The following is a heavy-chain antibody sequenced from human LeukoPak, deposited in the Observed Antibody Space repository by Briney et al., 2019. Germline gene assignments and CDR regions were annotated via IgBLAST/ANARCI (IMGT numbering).Heavy chain of an antibody. CDR2: ISSNGGST. CDR3: ASGSRGIAAY. D-gene: IGHD6-13*01. CDR1: GFTFSSYA. V-gene: IGHV3-64*01. J-gene: IGHJ4*02. Sequence: GGSLRLSCAASGFTFSSYAMHWVRQAPGKGLEYVSAISSNGGSTYYANSVKGRFTISRDNSKNTLYLQMGSLGAEDMAVYYCASGSRGIAAYWGQGTLVTVSS.